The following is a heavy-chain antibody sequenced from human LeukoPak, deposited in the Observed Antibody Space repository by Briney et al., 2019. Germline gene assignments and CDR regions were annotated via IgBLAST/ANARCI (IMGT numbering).Heavy chain of an antibody. CDR1: GGTFSSYA. J-gene: IGHJ4*02. Sequence: ASVKVSCTASGGTFSSYAISWVRQAPGHGLEWMGGIIPIFGTANYAQKFQGRVTITADESTSTAYMELSSLRSEDTAVYYCASINDFWSGYSSYFDYWGQGTLVTVSS. D-gene: IGHD3-3*01. CDR3: ASINDFWSGYSSYFDY. CDR2: IIPIFGTA. V-gene: IGHV1-69*13.